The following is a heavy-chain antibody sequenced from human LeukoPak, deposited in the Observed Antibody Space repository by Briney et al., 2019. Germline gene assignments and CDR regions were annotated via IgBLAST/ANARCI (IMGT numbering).Heavy chain of an antibody. CDR2: ISADGDDT. J-gene: IGHJ4*02. CDR3: ADYRKPQGLDY. CDR1: GFSFGTYA. Sequence: GGSLRLSCAASGFSFGTYAASWVRQAPGKGLEWVSAISADGDDTYYADSVRGRFTISRDNSKNTLYLQMDSLRAEDTAVYYCADYRKPQGLDYWGQGTLATVSS. D-gene: IGHD1-14*01. V-gene: IGHV3-23*01.